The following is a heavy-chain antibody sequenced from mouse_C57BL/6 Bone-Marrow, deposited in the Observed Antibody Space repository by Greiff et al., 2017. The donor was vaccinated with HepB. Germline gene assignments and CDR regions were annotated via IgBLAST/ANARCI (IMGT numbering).Heavy chain of an antibody. CDR3: ARDLYYHDY. Sequence: EVKLMESGGGLVKPGGSLKLSCAASGFTFSSYAMSWVRQTPEKRLEWVATISDGGSYTYYPDNVKGRFTISRDNAKNNLYLQMSHLKSEDTAMYYCARDLYYHDYWGQGTTLTVSS. CDR2: ISDGGSYT. D-gene: IGHD1-1*01. V-gene: IGHV5-4*01. CDR1: GFTFSSYA. J-gene: IGHJ2*01.